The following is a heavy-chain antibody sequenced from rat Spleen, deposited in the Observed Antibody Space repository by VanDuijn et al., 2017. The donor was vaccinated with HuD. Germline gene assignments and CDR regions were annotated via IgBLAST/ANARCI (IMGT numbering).Heavy chain of an antibody. V-gene: IGHV5-29*01. Sequence: EVQLVESGGGLVQPGGSLKLSCATSGFTFTKYGMSWVRQAPTKGLEWVASITNTGGSTYYPDSVKGRFTISRDNAKSTLYLQMNSLRSEDTATYYCARQWDYWGQGVMVTVSS. CDR1: GFTFTKYG. J-gene: IGHJ2*01. CDR2: ITNTGGST. CDR3: ARQWDY.